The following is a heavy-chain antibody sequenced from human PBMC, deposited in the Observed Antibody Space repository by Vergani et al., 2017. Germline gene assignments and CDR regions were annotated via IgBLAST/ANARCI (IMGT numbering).Heavy chain of an antibody. Sequence: EVQLVESGGGLVKPGGSLRLSCAASGFTFSSYSMNWVRQAPGKGVEWVSSIRSSSSYIYYADSVKGRFAISRDNAKNSLYLQMNSLRAEDTAVYYCARGDYYDSSGYGLDYWGQGTLGVGSS. CDR3: ARGDYYDSSGYGLDY. V-gene: IGHV3-21*01. D-gene: IGHD3-22*01. CDR2: IRSSSSYI. J-gene: IGHJ4*02. CDR1: GFTFSSYS.